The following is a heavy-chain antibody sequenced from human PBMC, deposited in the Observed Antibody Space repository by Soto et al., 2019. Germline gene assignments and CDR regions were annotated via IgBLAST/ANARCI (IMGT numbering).Heavy chain of an antibody. V-gene: IGHV4-30-2*01. CDR1: GGSISSGGYS. CDR2: IYHSVST. J-gene: IGHJ4*02. Sequence: QLQLQESGSGLVKPSQTLSLTCAVSGGSISSGGYSWSWIRQPPGQGLEWIAYIYHSVSTYYNPALKSRVTISVDTAKHPFSLKLTPVTPAHTAVYYCPRVPDYWGQGTLVTVSS. CDR3: PRVPDY.